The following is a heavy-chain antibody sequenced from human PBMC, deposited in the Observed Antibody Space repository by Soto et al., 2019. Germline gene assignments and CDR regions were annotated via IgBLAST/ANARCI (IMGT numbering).Heavy chain of an antibody. D-gene: IGHD1-26*01. V-gene: IGHV5-51*01. CDR3: ARSYSGSYPDY. CDR2: IYPGDSGT. CDR1: GYTFSTYW. J-gene: IGHJ4*02. Sequence: EVQLVQSGAEVKKPGESLKISCKGSGYTFSTYWIGWVRQMPGKGLEWMGTIYPGDSGTRYSPSFQGQVAISADKSISPAYLQWSSLKASDSAMYYCARSYSGSYPDYWGQGTLVTVSS.